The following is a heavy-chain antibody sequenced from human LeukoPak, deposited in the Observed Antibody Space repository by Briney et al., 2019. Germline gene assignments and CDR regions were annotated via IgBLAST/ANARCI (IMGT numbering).Heavy chain of an antibody. J-gene: IGHJ3*02. CDR3: ARGRITIFGVVIPRMPPDAFDI. CDR1: GYTFTGYY. CDR2: INPNTGGT. D-gene: IGHD3-3*01. Sequence: ASVKVSCKASGYTFTGYYMHWVRQAPGQGLEWMGWINPNTGGTNYAQKFQGRVTMTRDTSISTAYMELSSLRSEDTAVYYCARGRITIFGVVIPRMPPDAFDIWGQGTMVTVSS. V-gene: IGHV1-2*02.